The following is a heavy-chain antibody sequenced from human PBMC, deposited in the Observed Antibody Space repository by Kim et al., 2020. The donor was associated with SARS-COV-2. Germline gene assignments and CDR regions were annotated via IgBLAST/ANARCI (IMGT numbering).Heavy chain of an antibody. CDR2: SGST. V-gene: IGHV4-34*01. CDR3: ARGPRYND. Sequence: SGSTNSNPSLKSRVTISVDTSKNQFSLKLSSVTAADTAVYYCARGPRYNDWGQGTLVTVSS. J-gene: IGHJ4*02. D-gene: IGHD1-20*01.